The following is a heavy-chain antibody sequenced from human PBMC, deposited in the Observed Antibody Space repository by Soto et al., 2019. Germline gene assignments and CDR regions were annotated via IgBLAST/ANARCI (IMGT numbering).Heavy chain of an antibody. V-gene: IGHV4-30-4*01. CDR3: ARGGEDYYDSSGYNWFDP. J-gene: IGHJ5*02. CDR2: IYYSGST. CDR1: GGSISSGDYY. D-gene: IGHD3-22*01. Sequence: PSETLSLTCTVSGGSISSGDYYWSWIRQPPGKGLEWIGHIYYSGSTYYNPSLKSRVTISVDTSKNQFSLKLSSVTAADTAVYYCARGGEDYYDSSGYNWFDPWGQGTLVTVSS.